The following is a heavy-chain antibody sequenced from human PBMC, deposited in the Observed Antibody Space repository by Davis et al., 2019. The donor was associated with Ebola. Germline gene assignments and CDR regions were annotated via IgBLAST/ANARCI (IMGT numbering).Heavy chain of an antibody. J-gene: IGHJ6*02. Sequence: SETLSLTCTVSGGSISSSSYYWGWIRQPPGKGLEWIGSIYYSGSTYYNPSLKSRVTISVDTSKNQFSLKLSSVTAADTAVYYCARVKVPAGRGIWFYYYYGMDVWGQGTTVTVSS. CDR1: GGSISSSSYY. CDR2: IYYSGST. CDR3: ARVKVPAGRGIWFYYYYGMDV. V-gene: IGHV4-39*07. D-gene: IGHD3-10*01.